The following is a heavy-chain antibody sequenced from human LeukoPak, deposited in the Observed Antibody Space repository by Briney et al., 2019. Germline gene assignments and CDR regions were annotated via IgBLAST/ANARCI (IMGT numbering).Heavy chain of an antibody. J-gene: IGHJ4*02. D-gene: IGHD6-19*01. V-gene: IGHV1-18*01. Sequence: ASVKVSCKASGCTFTSYGISWVRQAPGQGLEWMGWISAYNGNTNYAQKFQGRVTMTTDTSTSTAYMELRSLRSDDTAVYYCARVKRSAVAGTPQDYWGQGTLVTVSS. CDR3: ARVKRSAVAGTPQDY. CDR1: GCTFTSYG. CDR2: ISAYNGNT.